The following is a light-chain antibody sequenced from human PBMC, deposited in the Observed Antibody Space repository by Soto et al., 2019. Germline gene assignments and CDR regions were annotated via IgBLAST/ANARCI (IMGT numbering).Light chain of an antibody. V-gene: IGLV2-14*01. CDR1: SSDVGGYNS. CDR3: AAWDDSLNGWV. J-gene: IGLJ3*02. Sequence: QSALTQPASVSGSPGQSITISCTGTSSDVGGYNSVSWYRQDPGKAPKLMIYDVTNRPSGVSNRFSGSKSGNTASLTISGLQAEDGADYYCAAWDDSLNGWVFGGGTKLTVL. CDR2: DVT.